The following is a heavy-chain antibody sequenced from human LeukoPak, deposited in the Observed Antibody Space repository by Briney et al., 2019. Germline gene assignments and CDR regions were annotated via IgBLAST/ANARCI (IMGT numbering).Heavy chain of an antibody. J-gene: IGHJ3*02. D-gene: IGHD3-3*01. V-gene: IGHV1-69*04. CDR3: ARDQGATIFGVVIMGAFDI. CDR1: GGTFSSYT. CDR2: IIPILGIA. Sequence: SVKVSCMASGGTFSSYTISWVRQAPGQVIEWMGRIIPILGIANYAQKFQGRVTITADQSTSTAYMELSSLRSEDTAVYYCARDQGATIFGVVIMGAFDIWGQGTMVTVSS.